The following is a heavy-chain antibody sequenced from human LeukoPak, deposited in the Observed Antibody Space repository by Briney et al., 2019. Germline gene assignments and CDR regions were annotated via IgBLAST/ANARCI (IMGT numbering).Heavy chain of an antibody. CDR1: GFTFSSYS. J-gene: IGHJ3*02. Sequence: PGGSLTLSCAASGFTFSSYSMNWVRQAPGKGLEWVSSISSSSSYIYYADSVKGRFTISRDNAKNSLYLQMNSLRAEDTAVYYCARDEIGAFDIWGQGTMVTVSS. V-gene: IGHV3-21*01. CDR2: ISSSSSYI. CDR3: ARDEIGAFDI.